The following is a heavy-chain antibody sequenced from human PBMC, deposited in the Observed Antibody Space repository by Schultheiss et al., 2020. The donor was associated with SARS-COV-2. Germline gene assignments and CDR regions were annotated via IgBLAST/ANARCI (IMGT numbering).Heavy chain of an antibody. CDR3: ARANYYGSGSYYSNRARYYYYGMDV. D-gene: IGHD3-10*01. J-gene: IGHJ6*02. CDR1: GGSFSGYY. Sequence: SETLSLTCAVYGGSFSGYYWSWIRQPPGKGLEWIGEINHSGSTNYNPSLKSRVTISVDTSKNQFSLKLSTVTAVDTAVYYCARANYYGSGSYYSNRARYYYYGMDVWGQGTTVTVSS. CDR2: INHSGST. V-gene: IGHV4-34*01.